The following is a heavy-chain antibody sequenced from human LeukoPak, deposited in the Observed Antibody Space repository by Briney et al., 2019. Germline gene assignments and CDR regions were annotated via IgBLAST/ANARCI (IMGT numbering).Heavy chain of an antibody. D-gene: IGHD5-12*01. CDR3: ARESGYDYLFDY. CDR2: IYYSGST. V-gene: IGHV4-59*01. Sequence: SETLSLTCTVSGGSISSYYWSWIRQPPGKGLEWIGYIYYSGSTNYNPSLKSRVTISVDTSKNQFSLKLSSVTAADTAVYYCARESGYDYLFDYWGQGTLVTVPS. CDR1: GGSISSYY. J-gene: IGHJ4*02.